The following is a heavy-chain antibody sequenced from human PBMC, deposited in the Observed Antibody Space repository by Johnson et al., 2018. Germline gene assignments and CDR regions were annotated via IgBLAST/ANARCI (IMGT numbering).Heavy chain of an antibody. V-gene: IGHV1-69*01. CDR1: GGTFSSYA. Sequence: QVQLVESGAEVKKPGSSVKVSCKASGGTFSSYAISWVRQAPGQGLEWMGGIIPIFGTANYAQKFQGRVTITADGSTSTAYMGRSSLRSEDTAVYYCARGTHYYVSSGYYYSLDYYYGMDVWGQGTTVTVSS. CDR3: ARGTHYYVSSGYYYSLDYYYGMDV. D-gene: IGHD3-22*01. J-gene: IGHJ6*02. CDR2: IIPIFGTA.